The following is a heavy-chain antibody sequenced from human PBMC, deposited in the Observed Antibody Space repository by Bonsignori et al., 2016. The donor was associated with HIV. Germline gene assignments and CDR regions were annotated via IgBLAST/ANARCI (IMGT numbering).Heavy chain of an antibody. J-gene: IGHJ4*02. D-gene: IGHD6-13*01. CDR3: ARGGRYSSSWYYFDY. Sequence: WVRQAPGQGLEWMGWISAYNGNTNYAQKLQGRVTMTTDTSTSTAYMELRSLRSDDTAVYYCARGGRYSSSWYYFDYWGQGTLVTVS. CDR2: ISAYNGNT. V-gene: IGHV1-18*01.